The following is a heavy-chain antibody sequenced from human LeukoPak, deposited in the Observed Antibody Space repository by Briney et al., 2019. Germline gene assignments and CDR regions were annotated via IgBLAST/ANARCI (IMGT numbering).Heavy chain of an antibody. V-gene: IGHV1-24*01. D-gene: IGHD6-19*01. CDR2: FDPEDGET. J-gene: IGHJ3*02. CDR3: ATTKWLIDAFDI. CDR1: GYTFTGYY. Sequence: ASVKVSCKASGYTFTGYYMHWVRQAPGQGLEWMGGFDPEDGETIYAQKFQGRVTMTEDTSTDTAYMELSSLRSEDTAVYYCATTKWLIDAFDIWGQGTMVTVSS.